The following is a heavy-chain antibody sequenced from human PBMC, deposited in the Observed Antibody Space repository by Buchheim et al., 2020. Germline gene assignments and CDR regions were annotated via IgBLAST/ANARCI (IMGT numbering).Heavy chain of an antibody. CDR3: VRAKWEVLPDFDF. CDR1: GYTFTNYF. Sequence: QVQLVQSGAEVRRPGASVKVSCKASGYTFTNYFMHWVRQAPGQGLEWMAIINPSGGTTTYAREFQGRVAVTMATSTRTASMDLSSLKYEDTAVYYCVRAKWEVLPDFDFWGQGTL. D-gene: IGHD1-26*01. J-gene: IGHJ4*02. CDR2: INPSGGTT. V-gene: IGHV1-46*03.